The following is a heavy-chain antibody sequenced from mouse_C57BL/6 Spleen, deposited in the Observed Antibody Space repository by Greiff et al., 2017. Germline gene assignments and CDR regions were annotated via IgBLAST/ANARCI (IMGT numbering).Heavy chain of an antibody. D-gene: IGHD1-1*01. CDR2: IDPSDRET. V-gene: IGHV1-52*01. J-gene: IGHJ3*01. CDR3: ARNYYGRSYGFAY. Sequence: QVQLQQPGAELVRPGSSVTLSCKASGYSFTSYWMHWVKQRPIHGLEWIGNIDPSDRETHYNQKFKDKATLTVDKASSPAYMQLSSLTSEDSAVYYCARNYYGRSYGFAYWGQGTLVTVSA. CDR1: GYSFTSYW.